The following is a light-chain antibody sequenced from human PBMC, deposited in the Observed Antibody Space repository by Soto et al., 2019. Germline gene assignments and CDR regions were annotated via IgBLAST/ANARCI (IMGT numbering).Light chain of an antibody. V-gene: IGKV3-20*01. CDR1: QSITNY. Sequence: EIVLTQSPGTLSLSPGERATLSCRASQSITNYLAWYQQKPGQAPRLLIYGASSRATGIPDRFSGSGSGTDFTLTISRLEPEDFAVYYCQQYGSSPLTFGQGTRLEI. CDR2: GAS. CDR3: QQYGSSPLT. J-gene: IGKJ5*01.